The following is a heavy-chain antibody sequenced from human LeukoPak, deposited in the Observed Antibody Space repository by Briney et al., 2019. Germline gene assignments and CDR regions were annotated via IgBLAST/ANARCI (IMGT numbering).Heavy chain of an antibody. V-gene: IGHV4-31*03. CDR2: IYYSGST. CDR3: ARGGYCSSTRCLQSYAFDL. Sequence: PSQTLSLTCTVSGGSISSGGYYWSWIRQHPGKGLEWIGYIYYSGSTYYNPSLKSRVSMSVDTSKSHFSLKLSSVTAADTAVYYCARGGYCSSTRCLQSYAFDLWGQGTMVTVSS. J-gene: IGHJ3*01. CDR1: GGSISSGGYY. D-gene: IGHD2-2*03.